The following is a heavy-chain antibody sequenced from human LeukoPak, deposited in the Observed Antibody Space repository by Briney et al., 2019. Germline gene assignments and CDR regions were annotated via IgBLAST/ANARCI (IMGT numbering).Heavy chain of an antibody. V-gene: IGHV3-23*01. J-gene: IGHJ4*02. D-gene: IGHD2-2*01. Sequence: GSLRLSCVASGFSFSDYAMTWVRQAPGKGLEWVSGISATSGSTFYADSVEGRFTIFRDNSKNTLYLQMNSLRAEDTAVYYCVRQGVVAGDVRYFHHWGQGTLVTVSS. CDR2: ISATSGST. CDR3: VRQGVVAGDVRYFHH. CDR1: GFSFSDYA.